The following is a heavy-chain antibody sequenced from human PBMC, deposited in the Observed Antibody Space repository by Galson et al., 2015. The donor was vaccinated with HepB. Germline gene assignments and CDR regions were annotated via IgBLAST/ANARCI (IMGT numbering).Heavy chain of an antibody. Sequence: QSGAEVKKPGASVKVSCKASGYIFARHAINWVRQAPGQGLEWMGWISTNTGNPTYAQVFTGRIVFSLDTSVNTAYLQIRSLKAEDTAVYYCARDGGSGRFLDVWGQGTTVTVSS. J-gene: IGHJ6*02. V-gene: IGHV7-4-1*02. CDR2: ISTNTGNP. D-gene: IGHD3-10*01. CDR3: ARDGGSGRFLDV. CDR1: GYIFARHA.